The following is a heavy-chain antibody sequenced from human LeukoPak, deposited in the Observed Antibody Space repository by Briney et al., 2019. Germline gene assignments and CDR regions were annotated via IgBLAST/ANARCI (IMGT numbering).Heavy chain of an antibody. CDR3: ARDSGGDYAWFHP. CDR2: IYTSGST. Sequence: SETLSLTCTVSGGSISSGSYYWSWIRQPAGKGLEWIGRIYTSGSTNYNPSLKSRVTISVDTSKNQFSLKLSSVTAADTAVYYCARDSGGDYAWFHPWGQGTLVTVSS. CDR1: GGSISSGSYY. D-gene: IGHD2-21*02. V-gene: IGHV4-61*02. J-gene: IGHJ5*02.